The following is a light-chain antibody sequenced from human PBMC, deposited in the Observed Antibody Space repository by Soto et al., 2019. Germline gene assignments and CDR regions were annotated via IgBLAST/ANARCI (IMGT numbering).Light chain of an antibody. Sequence: EIVMTQSPATLSVSPGERATLSCRASQSVSSNLAWYQQKPGQAPRLLIYGASTRDTGIPARFRGSVSGTECILAISSLQSEDFSVYYCQDYNNWPRTFGQGNKVEIK. CDR3: QDYNNWPRT. CDR2: GAS. V-gene: IGKV3-15*01. J-gene: IGKJ1*01. CDR1: QSVSSN.